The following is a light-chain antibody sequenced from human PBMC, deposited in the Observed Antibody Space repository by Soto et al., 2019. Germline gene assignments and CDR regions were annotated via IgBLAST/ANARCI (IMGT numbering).Light chain of an antibody. Sequence: EIVLTQSPGTLSLSPGERATLSCRASQSIISDYLAWYQQKPGQAPRLLLYGASNRATGIPDRFSGSGSGTDFTLNINRLEPEDFAVYSCQQYGSSPYTFGQGTKLEIK. J-gene: IGKJ2*01. CDR1: QSIISDY. CDR3: QQYGSSPYT. CDR2: GAS. V-gene: IGKV3-20*01.